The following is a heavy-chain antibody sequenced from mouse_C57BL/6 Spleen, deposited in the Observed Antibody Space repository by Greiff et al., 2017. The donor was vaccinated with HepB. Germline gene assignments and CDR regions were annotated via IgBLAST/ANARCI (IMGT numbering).Heavy chain of an antibody. V-gene: IGHV1-15*01. Sequence: QVQLQQSGAELVRPGASVTLSCKASGFTFTDYEMHWVKQTPVHGLEWIGAIDPETGGTAYNQKFKGKAILTADKSSSTAYMELRSLTSEDSAVYYCTRGYGSKAWFAYWGQGTLVTVSA. D-gene: IGHD1-1*01. J-gene: IGHJ3*01. CDR3: TRGYGSKAWFAY. CDR2: IDPETGGT. CDR1: GFTFTDYE.